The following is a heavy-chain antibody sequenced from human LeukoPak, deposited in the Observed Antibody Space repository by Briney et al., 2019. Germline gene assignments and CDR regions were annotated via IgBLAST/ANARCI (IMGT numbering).Heavy chain of an antibody. CDR1: GDSISSSPYY. V-gene: IGHV4-39*01. CDR3: ARFHDILTGAFDF. J-gene: IGHJ4*02. D-gene: IGHD3-9*01. CDR2: FSYSGNT. Sequence: SETLSLTCTVSGDSISSSPYYWGWIRQPPGKGLEWIGTFSYSGNTYYNPSVESRVTMSVDTSKNQFSLKLYSLTTADTAVYFCARFHDILTGAFDFWGQGTLVTVSS.